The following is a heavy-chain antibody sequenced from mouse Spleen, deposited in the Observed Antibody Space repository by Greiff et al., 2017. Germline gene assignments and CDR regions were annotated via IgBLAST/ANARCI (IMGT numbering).Heavy chain of an antibody. CDR2: ISNGGGST. V-gene: IGHV5-12-2*01. CDR3: ARHGKITTTSPFAY. J-gene: IGHJ3*01. CDR1: GFTFSSYT. D-gene: IGHD2-4*01. Sequence: EVKVVESGGGLVQPGGSLKLSCAASGFTFSSYTMSWVRQTPEKRLEWVAYISNGGGSTYYPDTVKGRFTISRDNAKNTLYLQMSSLKSEDTAMYYCARHGKITTTSPFAYWGQGTLVTVSA.